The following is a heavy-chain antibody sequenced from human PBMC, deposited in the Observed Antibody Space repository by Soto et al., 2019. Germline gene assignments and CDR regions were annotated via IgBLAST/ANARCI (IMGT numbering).Heavy chain of an antibody. CDR2: ISSSSSYI. J-gene: IGHJ4*02. Sequence: GGSLRLSCAASGFTFSSYSMNWVRQAPGKGLEWVSSISSSSSYIYYADSVKGRFTTSRDNAKNSLYLQMNSLRAEDTAVYYCARDLSSSSSGFYWGQGTLVTVSS. CDR3: ARDLSSSSSGFY. CDR1: GFTFSSYS. V-gene: IGHV3-21*01. D-gene: IGHD6-6*01.